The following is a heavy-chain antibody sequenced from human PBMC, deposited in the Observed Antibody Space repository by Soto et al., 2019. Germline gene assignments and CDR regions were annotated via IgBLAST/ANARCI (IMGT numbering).Heavy chain of an antibody. V-gene: IGHV3-30*04. CDR2: ISNDGNNQ. CDR1: GFTFSSYA. Sequence: QVQLVESGGGVVQPGRSLRLSCAASGFTFSSYAMHWVRQAPGKGLEWVAVISNDGNNQYYGESVKGRFTISRDNSKNTLYLQMNSLRAEDTAVYYCAKGGGDSSAFEFWGQGTMVTVSS. D-gene: IGHD6-13*01. CDR3: AKGGGDSSAFEF. J-gene: IGHJ3*01.